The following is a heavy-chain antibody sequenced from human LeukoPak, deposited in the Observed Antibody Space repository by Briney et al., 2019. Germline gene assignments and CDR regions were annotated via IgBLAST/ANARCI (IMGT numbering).Heavy chain of an antibody. D-gene: IGHD2-2*01. CDR2: INPNSGGT. CDR1: GYTFTGYY. CDR3: ARAYIVVVPAPYYYYGMDV. Sequence: ASAKVSCKASGYTFTGYYMHWVRQAPGQGLEWMGWINPNSGGTNYAQKFQGRVTMTRDTSISTAYMELSRLRSDDTAVYYCARAYIVVVPAPYYYYGMDVWGQGTTVTVSS. J-gene: IGHJ6*02. V-gene: IGHV1-2*02.